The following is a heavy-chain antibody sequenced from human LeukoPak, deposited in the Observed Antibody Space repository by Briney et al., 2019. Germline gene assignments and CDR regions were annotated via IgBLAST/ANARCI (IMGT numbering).Heavy chain of an antibody. J-gene: IGHJ1*01. Sequence: GGSLRVSCAASGFTFNSYSMYWVRQAPGKGLEWVSSISSSSSHMFYAASVKGRFSISRDNANNSLYLQMNSLRAEDTAVYYCVRDSGSSYGYYFLHWGQGTLVTVSS. CDR1: GFTFNSYS. CDR3: VRDSGSSYGYYFLH. V-gene: IGHV3-21*01. CDR2: ISSSSSHM. D-gene: IGHD1-26*01.